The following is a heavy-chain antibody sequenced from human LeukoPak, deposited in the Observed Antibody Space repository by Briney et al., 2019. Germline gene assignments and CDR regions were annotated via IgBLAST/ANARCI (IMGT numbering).Heavy chain of an antibody. CDR2: IYYSGST. Sequence: SETLSLTCTVSGDSIISSTYYWGGIRQPPGKGLEGIGSIYYSGSTYYNPSLKSRVTMSVDTSKNQLSLRLTSVTAADTAVYYCARLYNGMPPPDYWGQGTLVTVSS. CDR1: GDSIISSTYY. V-gene: IGHV4-39*01. D-gene: IGHD1-14*01. J-gene: IGHJ4*02. CDR3: ARLYNGMPPPDY.